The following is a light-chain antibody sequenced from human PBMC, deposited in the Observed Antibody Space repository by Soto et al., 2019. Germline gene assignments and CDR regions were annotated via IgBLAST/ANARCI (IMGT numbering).Light chain of an antibody. V-gene: IGLV1-47*01. J-gene: IGLJ1*01. CDR1: SSNIRSNY. Sequence: QSVLTQPPSASGTPGQRVTISCSGSSSNIRSNYVYWYHQLPGTAPKLLIYRNNQRPSGVPDRFSGSKSGTSASLAIGGLRSEDEADYFCAAWDDSLSGDVFGTGTKPTVL. CDR2: RNN. CDR3: AAWDDSLSGDV.